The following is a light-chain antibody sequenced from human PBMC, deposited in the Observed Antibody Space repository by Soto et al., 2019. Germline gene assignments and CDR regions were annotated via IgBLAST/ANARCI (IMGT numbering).Light chain of an antibody. J-gene: IGLJ3*02. Sequence: QSALTQPASVSASPGQSISISCSGTSNDVGAFEYVSWYQQHPGKAPKLMIFEIFNRPSGISNRFSGSKSGNTASLTISGLQAEDEAYYYCSSYTSSSTWVFGGGTKVTVL. V-gene: IGLV2-14*01. CDR3: SSYTSSSTWV. CDR1: SNDVGAFEY. CDR2: EIF.